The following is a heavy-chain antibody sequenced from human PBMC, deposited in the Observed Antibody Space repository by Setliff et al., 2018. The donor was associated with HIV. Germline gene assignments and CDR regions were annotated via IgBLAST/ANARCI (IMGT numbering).Heavy chain of an antibody. CDR3: ARDAPGNTESAPGY. Sequence: ASVKVSCKASGYTFSSDGISWVRQAPGQGLGWMGWSNAYNGNTNYIEKLQGRVTMTTDTSTSTAYMELRSLRSDDTAVYYCARDAPGNTESAPGYWGQGTLVTVS. CDR1: GYTFSSDG. CDR2: SNAYNGNT. J-gene: IGHJ4*02. V-gene: IGHV1-18*01. D-gene: IGHD1-7*01.